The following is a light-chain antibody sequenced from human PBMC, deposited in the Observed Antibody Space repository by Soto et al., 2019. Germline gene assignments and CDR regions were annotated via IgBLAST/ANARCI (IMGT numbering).Light chain of an antibody. CDR3: QHYGRSPPGYT. CDR2: VAS. J-gene: IGKJ2*01. CDR1: QSVSSSY. V-gene: IGKV3-20*01. Sequence: EIVLTQSPGTLSLSPGERATLSCRASQSVSSSYLTWYQQKPGQAPRLLISVASSRATGIPDRFSGSGSGTDINLTISRLEPEDFAVYYCQHYGRSPPGYTFGQGTKLEIK.